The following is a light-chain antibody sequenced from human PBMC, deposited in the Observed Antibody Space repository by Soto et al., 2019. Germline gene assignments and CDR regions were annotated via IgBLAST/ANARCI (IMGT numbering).Light chain of an antibody. Sequence: IVLTQSPGTLSLSPGERATLSCRASQSVYSDFLAWYQQKPGQAPRLLIYCASSRATGIPDRFSGSGSGTDFALTISRLEPEDFAVYYCQQYGSSPLTFGGGTKVEIQ. CDR1: QSVYSDF. CDR2: CAS. J-gene: IGKJ4*01. CDR3: QQYGSSPLT. V-gene: IGKV3-20*01.